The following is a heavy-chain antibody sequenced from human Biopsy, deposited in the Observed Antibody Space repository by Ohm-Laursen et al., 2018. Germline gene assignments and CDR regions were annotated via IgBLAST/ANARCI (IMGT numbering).Heavy chain of an antibody. V-gene: IGHV4-59*01. CDR2: IYFTGRT. CDR3: ARGSNDFGGLYFPR. D-gene: IGHD4-23*01. CDR1: GGPIDSYY. Sequence: GTLSLTCTVSGGPIDSYYWSWIRQPPGKALEWIGYIYFTGRTSYNASLKSRVTISVDTSRNHFSLRLSSLTAADTAVYYCARGSNDFGGLYFPRWGQGTLLTVSS. J-gene: IGHJ4*02.